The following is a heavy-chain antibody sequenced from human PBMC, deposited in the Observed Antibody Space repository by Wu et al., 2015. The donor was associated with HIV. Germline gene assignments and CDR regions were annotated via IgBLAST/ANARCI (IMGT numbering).Heavy chain of an antibody. Sequence: QVQLQESGPGLMKPSQTLSLTCSVSGGSISSGDYYWSWIRQPPGKGLEWIGYIYYSGNTYYNPSLKSRVTISIDASKNQFSLKLSSVTAADTAVYYCARESTTVAPDLLGSTYWHFDLWGRGSLVTVSS. CDR2: IYYSGNT. CDR3: ARESTTVAPDLLGSTYWHFDL. V-gene: IGHV4-30-4*08. D-gene: IGHD1-7*01. CDR1: GGSISSGDYY. J-gene: IGHJ2*01.